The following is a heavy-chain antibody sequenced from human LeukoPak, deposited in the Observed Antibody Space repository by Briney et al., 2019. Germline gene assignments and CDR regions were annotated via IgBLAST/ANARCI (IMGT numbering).Heavy chain of an antibody. Sequence: SVKVSCTASGGTFSSYAISWVRQAPGQGLEWMGGIIPIFGTANYAQKFQGRVTTTADESTSTAYMELSSLRSEDTAVYYCARGSIAAAGSFDPWGQGTLVTISS. CDR3: ARGSIAAAGSFDP. J-gene: IGHJ5*02. V-gene: IGHV1-69*13. CDR1: GGTFSSYA. D-gene: IGHD6-13*01. CDR2: IIPIFGTA.